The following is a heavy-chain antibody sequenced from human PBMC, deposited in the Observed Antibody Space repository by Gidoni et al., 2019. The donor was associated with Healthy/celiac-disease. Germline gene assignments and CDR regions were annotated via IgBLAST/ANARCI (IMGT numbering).Heavy chain of an antibody. CDR1: GGTFSSYA. V-gene: IGHV1-69*01. CDR2: IIPIFGTA. Sequence: QVQLVQPGAAVKKPGSSVKVSCKASGGTFSSYAISWVRQAPGQGLEWMGGIIPIFGTANYAQKFQGRVTITADESTSTADMELSSLRSEDTAVYYCASSLFGDLRAFDIWGQGTMVTVSS. D-gene: IGHD3-10*01. CDR3: ASSLFGDLRAFDI. J-gene: IGHJ3*02.